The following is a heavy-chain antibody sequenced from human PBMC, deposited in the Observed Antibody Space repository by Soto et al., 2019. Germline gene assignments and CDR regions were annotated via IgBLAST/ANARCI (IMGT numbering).Heavy chain of an antibody. Sequence: GGSLRLSCAASGFTVSSNYMSWVRQAPGKGLEWVSVIYSGGSTYYADSVKGRFTISRDNSKNTLYLQMNSLRAEDTAVYYCATKSTTVTTFDYWGQGTLVTVSS. CDR2: IYSGGST. CDR1: GFTVSSNY. V-gene: IGHV3-66*01. CDR3: ATKSTTVTTFDY. D-gene: IGHD4-17*01. J-gene: IGHJ4*02.